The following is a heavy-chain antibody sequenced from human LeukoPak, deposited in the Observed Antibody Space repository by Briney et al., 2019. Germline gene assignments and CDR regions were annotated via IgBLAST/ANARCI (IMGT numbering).Heavy chain of an antibody. J-gene: IGHJ3*02. CDR2: IKSKTDGGTT. D-gene: IGHD1-26*01. Sequence: PGGSLRLSRTASGFNFRNAWMCWVRQAPGKGLEWVGRIKSKTDGGTTDYAAPVKGRFTISRDDSKNTLYLQMNSLKTEDTAVYYCTTRNSGSPRGLVAFDIWGQGTMVTVSS. CDR3: TTRNSGSPRGLVAFDI. CDR1: GFNFRNAW. V-gene: IGHV3-15*01.